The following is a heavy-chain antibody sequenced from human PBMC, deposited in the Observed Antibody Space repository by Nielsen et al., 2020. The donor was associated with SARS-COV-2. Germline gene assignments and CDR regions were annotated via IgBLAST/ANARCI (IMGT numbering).Heavy chain of an antibody. V-gene: IGHV3-23*01. CDR1: AFTFSSYA. D-gene: IGHD2-2*01. CDR3: AKGAEYCSSTSCWAPDY. Sequence: ETLSLTCAASAFTFSSYAMNWVRQAPGKGLEWVSSISPSGGSKYYADSVKGRFTISRDNSKNTFYLQMNSLRDEDTAVYYCAKGAEYCSSTSCWAPDYWGQGTLVTVSS. J-gene: IGHJ4*02. CDR2: ISPSGGSK.